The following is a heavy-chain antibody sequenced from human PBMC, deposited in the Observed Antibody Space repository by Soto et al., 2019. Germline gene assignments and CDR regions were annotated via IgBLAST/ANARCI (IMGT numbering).Heavy chain of an antibody. CDR2: IYYSGST. Sequence: QVQLQESGPGLVKPSQTLSLTCTVSGGSISSGDYYWSWIRQPPGKGREWIGYIYYSGSTYYNPTLKSRVTLSVATSKNQFSLTLSSVSAADPSVYYSARGFTRYDPCGPGTLATVSS. D-gene: IGHD2-15*01. J-gene: IGHJ5*02. CDR3: ARGFTRYDP. CDR1: GGSISSGDYY. V-gene: IGHV4-30-4*01.